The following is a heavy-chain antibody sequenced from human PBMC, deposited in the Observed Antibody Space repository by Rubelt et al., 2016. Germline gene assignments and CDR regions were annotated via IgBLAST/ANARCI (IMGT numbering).Heavy chain of an antibody. J-gene: IGHJ5*02. CDR1: GYSFTSYW. D-gene: IGHD4-23*01. Sequence: EVQLVQSGAEVKKPGESLRISCKGSGYSFTSYWISWVRQMPGKGLEWMGRIDPSDSYTNYSPSFQGHGTISADKSISTAYLQWSSLKASDTAMYYCARHAGDGGNSDDWFDPWGQGTLVTVSS. V-gene: IGHV5-10-1*01. CDR3: ARHAGDGGNSDDWFDP. CDR2: IDPSDSYT.